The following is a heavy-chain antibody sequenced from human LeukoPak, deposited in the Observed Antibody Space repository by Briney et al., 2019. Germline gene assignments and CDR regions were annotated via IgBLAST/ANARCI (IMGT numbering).Heavy chain of an antibody. V-gene: IGHV3-23*01. Sequence: GGSLRLSCAASGFTFSRSAMTWVRQTPGRALDWVSSISSSGNTCYASSVKGRFTISRDNSKNMLYLQMNSLRAEDTAVYYCVKGRISEDGLDFWGQGTLVTVSS. D-gene: IGHD6-13*01. CDR2: ISSSGNT. CDR1: GFTFSRSA. CDR3: VKGRISEDGLDF. J-gene: IGHJ4*02.